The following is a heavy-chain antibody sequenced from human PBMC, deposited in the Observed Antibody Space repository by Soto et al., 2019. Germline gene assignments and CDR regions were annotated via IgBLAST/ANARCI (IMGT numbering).Heavy chain of an antibody. CDR1: GYTLSTYA. CDR3: ATEGSTYSSTFDY. V-gene: IGHV1-3*01. J-gene: IGHJ4*02. D-gene: IGHD4-4*01. Sequence: QVQLVQSGAEVKKPGASVKVSCKASGYTLSTYAVHWLRQAPGQRLEWMGRIDAGNDNTKYSQNFQGRVTITTDTSASTAYMELSSLKSEDTAIYYCATEGSTYSSTFDYWGQGTLVTVSS. CDR2: IDAGNDNT.